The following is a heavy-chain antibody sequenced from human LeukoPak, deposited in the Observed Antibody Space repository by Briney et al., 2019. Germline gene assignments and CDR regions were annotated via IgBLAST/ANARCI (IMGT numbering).Heavy chain of an antibody. V-gene: IGHV4-34*01. CDR1: GVSFSGYY. J-gene: IGHJ4*02. D-gene: IGHD3-10*01. CDR3: ARGGAYGSGSYFPFDY. Sequence: SETLSLTCAVYGVSFSGYYWSWIRQPPGKGLEWIGEINHSGSTNYNPSLKSRVTISVETSKNQFSLKLSSVTAADTAVYYCARGGAYGSGSYFPFDYWGQGTLVTVSS. CDR2: INHSGST.